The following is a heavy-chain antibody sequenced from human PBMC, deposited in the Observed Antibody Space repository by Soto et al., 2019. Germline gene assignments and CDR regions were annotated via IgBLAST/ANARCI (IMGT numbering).Heavy chain of an antibody. V-gene: IGHV3-21*01. Sequence: VQLVESGGGLVKPGGSLRLSCAASGFTFSSYSMNWVRQAPGKGLEWVSSIGTSSTYIYYADSVKGRFTISRDNAKNSLYLQMNSLRADDTAVYYCASPGWFDPWGQGTLVTVSS. CDR1: GFTFSSYS. CDR3: ASPGWFDP. J-gene: IGHJ5*02. CDR2: IGTSSTYI.